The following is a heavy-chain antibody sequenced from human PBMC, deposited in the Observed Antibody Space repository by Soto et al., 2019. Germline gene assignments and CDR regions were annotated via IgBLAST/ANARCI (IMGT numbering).Heavy chain of an antibody. Sequence: EVQLVESGGGLVQPGGSLRLSCAASGFTFSDHYMDWVHQAPGKGLEWVGRSKNKADSYTTEYAASVKGRFTISRDGSKTSLFLQMNSLKTEDTAVYYCTVWGSGNDFGAAWGQGILVTVSS. CDR1: GFTFSDHY. CDR2: SKNKADSYTT. J-gene: IGHJ4*02. D-gene: IGHD3-10*01. CDR3: TVWGSGNDFGAA. V-gene: IGHV3-72*01.